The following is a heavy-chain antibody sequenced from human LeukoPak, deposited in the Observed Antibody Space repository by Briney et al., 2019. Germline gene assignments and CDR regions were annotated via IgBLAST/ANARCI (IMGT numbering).Heavy chain of an antibody. D-gene: IGHD2-21*01. CDR2: ISYDGSNK. J-gene: IGHJ4*02. CDR3: AGNLVN. CDR1: GFTFSSYG. Sequence: PGGSLRLSCAASGFTFSSYGMHWVRQAPGKGLEWVAVISYDGSNKYYADSVKGRFTISGDNSKNTLYLQMNSLRAEDTAVYYCAGNLVNWGQGTLVTVSS. V-gene: IGHV3-30*03.